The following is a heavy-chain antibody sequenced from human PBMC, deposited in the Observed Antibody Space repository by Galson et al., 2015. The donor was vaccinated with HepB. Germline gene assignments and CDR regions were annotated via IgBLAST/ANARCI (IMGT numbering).Heavy chain of an antibody. CDR2: ISYDGSNK. V-gene: IGHV3-30*04. Sequence: SLRLSCAASGFTFSSYAMHWVRQAPGKGLEWVAVISYDGSNKYYADSVKGRFTISRDNSKNTLYLQMNSLRAEDTAVYYCARDRASVDIVASNGMDVWGQGTTVTVSS. D-gene: IGHD5-12*01. J-gene: IGHJ6*02. CDR1: GFTFSSYA. CDR3: ARDRASVDIVASNGMDV.